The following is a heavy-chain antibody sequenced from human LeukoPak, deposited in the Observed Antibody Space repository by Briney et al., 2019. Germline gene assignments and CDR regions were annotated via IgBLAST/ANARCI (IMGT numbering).Heavy chain of an antibody. CDR1: GYSFSTYG. V-gene: IGHV1-18*01. J-gene: IGHJ4*02. Sequence: ASVKVSCKASGYSFSTYGITWVRQAPGQGLEWVGWISAYNGNTNYAQKLQGRVTMTTDTSTNTAYMELSSLRSEDTAVYYCAIEDYYDSGSNAYWGQGTLVTVSS. D-gene: IGHD3-22*01. CDR2: ISAYNGNT. CDR3: AIEDYYDSGSNAY.